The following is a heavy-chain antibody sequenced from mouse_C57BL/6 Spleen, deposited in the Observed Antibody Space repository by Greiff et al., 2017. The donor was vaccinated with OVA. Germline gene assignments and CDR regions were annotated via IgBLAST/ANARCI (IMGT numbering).Heavy chain of an antibody. J-gene: IGHJ2*01. CDR1: GFNIKDDY. D-gene: IGHD4-1*01. CDR2: IDPENGDT. Sequence: EVMLVESGAELVRPGASVKLSCTASGFNIKDDYMHWVKQRPEQGLEWIGWIDPENGDTEYASKFQGKATITADTSSNTAYLQLSSLTSEDTAVYYCTPHWDYWGQGTTLTVSS. V-gene: IGHV14-4*01. CDR3: TPHWDY.